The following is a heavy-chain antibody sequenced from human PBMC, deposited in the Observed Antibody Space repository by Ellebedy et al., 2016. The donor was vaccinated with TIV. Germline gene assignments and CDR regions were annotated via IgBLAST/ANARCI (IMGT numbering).Heavy chain of an antibody. V-gene: IGHV3-30*18. Sequence: GESLKISXAASGFTFSDHYMDWVRQAPGKGPEWVAVISNDGSYEDYADSVKGRFTISRDNSKNTLYLQMNSLRAEDTAVYHCAKAYSSAIKPWGQGTLVTVSS. CDR3: AKAYSSAIKP. J-gene: IGHJ5*02. CDR1: GFTFSDHY. CDR2: ISNDGSYE. D-gene: IGHD6-25*01.